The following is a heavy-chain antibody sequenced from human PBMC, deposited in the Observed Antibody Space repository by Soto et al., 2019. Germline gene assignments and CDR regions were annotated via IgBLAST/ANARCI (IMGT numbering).Heavy chain of an antibody. J-gene: IGHJ4*02. D-gene: IGHD3-22*01. CDR1: GYSFTSYW. Sequence: PGESLKISCKGSGYSFTSYWIGWVRQMPGKGLEWMGIIYPGDSDTRYSPSFQGQVTISADKSISTAYLQWSSLKASDTAMYYCARLYDSSGYYPNFDYWGQGTLVTVSS. CDR3: ARLYDSSGYYPNFDY. CDR2: IYPGDSDT. V-gene: IGHV5-51*01.